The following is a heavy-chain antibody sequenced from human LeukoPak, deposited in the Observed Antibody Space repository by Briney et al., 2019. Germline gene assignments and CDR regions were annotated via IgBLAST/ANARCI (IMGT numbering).Heavy chain of an antibody. V-gene: IGHV1-69*01. CDR3: AGLAVAGTEVDY. CDR1: GGTFSSYA. CDR2: IIPIFGTA. D-gene: IGHD6-19*01. Sequence: SVKVSCKASGGTFSSYAISWVRQAPGQGLEWMGGIIPIFGTANYAQKFQGRVTITADESTSTAYMELSSLRSEDTAVYYCAGLAVAGTEVDYWGQGTLVTISS. J-gene: IGHJ4*02.